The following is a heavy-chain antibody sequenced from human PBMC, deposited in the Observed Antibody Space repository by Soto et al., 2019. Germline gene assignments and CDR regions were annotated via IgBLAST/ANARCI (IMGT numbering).Heavy chain of an antibody. CDR2: IWYDGSNK. CDR3: ARSIEEVYAIYYYYGIDV. V-gene: IGHV3-33*01. J-gene: IGHJ6*02. Sequence: QVQLVESGGGVVQPGRSLRLSCAASGFTFNDYGMHWVRQAPGKGLEWVAVIWYDGSNKYYADSVRGRFTISRDNSKSTLYLQMNSLRAEDTAVYYCARSIEEVYAIYYYYGIDVWAKGPRSPSP. CDR1: GFTFNDYG. D-gene: IGHD2-8*01.